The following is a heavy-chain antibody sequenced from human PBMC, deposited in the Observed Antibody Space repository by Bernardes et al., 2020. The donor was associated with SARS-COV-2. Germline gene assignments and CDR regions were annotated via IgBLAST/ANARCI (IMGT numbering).Heavy chain of an antibody. J-gene: IGHJ6*02. CDR2: IYYSGST. CDR3: ARLSNSSSWYTDYYYGMDV. D-gene: IGHD6-13*01. Sequence: SETLSLTCTVSGGSIRSYYWSWIRQPPGQGLEWIGYIYYSGSTNYNPSLKSRVTISVDTSKNQFSLKLSSVTAADTAVYYCARLSNSSSWYTDYYYGMDVWGQGTTVTVSS. V-gene: IGHV4-59*01. CDR1: GGSIRSYY.